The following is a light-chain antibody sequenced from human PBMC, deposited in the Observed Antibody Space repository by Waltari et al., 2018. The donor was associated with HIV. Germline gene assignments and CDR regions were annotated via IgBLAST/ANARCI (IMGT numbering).Light chain of an antibody. J-gene: IGLJ2*01. CDR1: TSNVRNNY. CDR2: RNK. V-gene: IGLV1-47*01. Sequence: QSVLAQPRSVSGTPGQTVNISCSGSTSNVRNNYVYWYQQVTGVAPKLLIYRNKRRPAGGPDRFSGSKAGTAASLAISGLRTEDEAEYYCAVGDDRLSGRLFGGGTKVTVL. CDR3: AVGDDRLSGRL.